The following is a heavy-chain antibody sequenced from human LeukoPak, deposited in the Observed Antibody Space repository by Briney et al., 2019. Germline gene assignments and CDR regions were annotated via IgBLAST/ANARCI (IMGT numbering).Heavy chain of an antibody. D-gene: IGHD3-22*01. CDR3: ARGTHDSSGYYYEPPDY. J-gene: IGHJ4*02. CDR1: GYTFTSYG. CDR2: ISAYNGNT. Sequence: GASVKVSCRASGYTFTSYGISWVRQAPGQGLEWMGWISAYNGNTNYAQKLQGRVTMTTDTSTSTAYMELRSLRSDDTAVYYCARGTHDSSGYYYEPPDYWGQGTLVTVSS. V-gene: IGHV1-18*01.